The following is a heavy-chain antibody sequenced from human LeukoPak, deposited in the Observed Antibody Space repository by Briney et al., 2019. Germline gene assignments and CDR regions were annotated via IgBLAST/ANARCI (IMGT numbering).Heavy chain of an antibody. CDR3: ARHMVTAAAGLYAFDI. CDR1: GGTFSSYA. J-gene: IGHJ3*02. D-gene: IGHD6-13*01. V-gene: IGHV1-69*04. CDR2: IIPILGIA. Sequence: GASVKVSCKASGGTFSSYAISWVRQAPGQGLEWMGRIIPILGIANYAQKFQGRVTITADKSTSTAYMELSSLRSEDTAVYYCARHMVTAAAGLYAFDIWGQGTMVTVSS.